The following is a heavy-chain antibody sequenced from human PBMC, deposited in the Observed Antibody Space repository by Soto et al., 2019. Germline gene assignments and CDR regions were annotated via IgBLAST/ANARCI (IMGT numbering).Heavy chain of an antibody. CDR1: GGSLSSSSYY. D-gene: IGHD3-10*01. J-gene: IGHJ4*02. CDR3: ARSLITMVRGVIQPFDY. Sequence: SETLSLTCTVSGGSLSSSSYYWGWIRQPPGKGLEWIGSIYYSGSTYYNPSLKSRVTISVDTSKNQFSLKLSSVTAADTAVYYCARSLITMVRGVIQPFDYWGQGTLVTVSS. CDR2: IYYSGST. V-gene: IGHV4-39*01.